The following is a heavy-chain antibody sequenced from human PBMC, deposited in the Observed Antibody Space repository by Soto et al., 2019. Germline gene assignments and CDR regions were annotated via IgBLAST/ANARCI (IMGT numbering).Heavy chain of an antibody. Sequence: QVQLQESGPGLVKPSETLSLTCTVSGGSISSYYWSWIRQPPGKGLEWIGYIYYSGSTNYNPSLKSRVTISVDTSKNQFSVKLSSVTAADTAVYYCARQSNTVTTIDYWGQGTLVTVSS. J-gene: IGHJ4*02. V-gene: IGHV4-59*08. CDR1: GGSISSYY. CDR3: ARQSNTVTTIDY. CDR2: IYYSGST. D-gene: IGHD4-17*01.